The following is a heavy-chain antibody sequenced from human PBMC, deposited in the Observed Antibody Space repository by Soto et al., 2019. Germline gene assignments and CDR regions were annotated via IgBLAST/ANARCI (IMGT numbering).Heavy chain of an antibody. CDR1: GGTFNNYG. V-gene: IGHV1-69*06. Sequence: QVQLVQSGAEVKKPGTSVKVSCKASGGTFNNYGISWVRQAPGQGLEWMGGIIPIFGTTNYAQKFQGRVTIRGDKSTSTAYMELSILRSEDTAVYYCTRDLLSAVIAPAEPKYFDPWGQGTLVAVYS. J-gene: IGHJ5*02. D-gene: IGHD6-13*01. CDR3: TRDLLSAVIAPAEPKYFDP. CDR2: IIPIFGTT.